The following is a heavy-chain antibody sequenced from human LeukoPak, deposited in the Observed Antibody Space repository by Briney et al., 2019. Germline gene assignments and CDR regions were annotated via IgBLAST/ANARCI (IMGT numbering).Heavy chain of an antibody. CDR2: IHHSGGI. D-gene: IGHD2-15*01. J-gene: IGHJ3*02. Sequence: PSETLSLTCAVSGDSISSDIWWNWVRQPPGKGLEWIGEIHHSGGINYNPSLKSRVTISIDTSKSQFSLKLSSVTAADTAVYYCARDGGYCSGGNCFGAFDIWGQGTMVTVSS. CDR1: GDSISSDIW. V-gene: IGHV4-4*02. CDR3: ARDGGYCSGGNCFGAFDI.